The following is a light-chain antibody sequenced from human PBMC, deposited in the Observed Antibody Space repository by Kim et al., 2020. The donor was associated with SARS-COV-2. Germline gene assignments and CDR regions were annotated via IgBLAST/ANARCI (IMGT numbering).Light chain of an antibody. Sequence: QSALSQRASVSGSPGQSITISCTGTSSDVGGYNYVSWYQHHPGGVPKLIMYDVNKRPSGVSDRFSGSQSGNTASLTISGLQAEDEADYYCSSYTSSITVVFGGGTQLTVL. J-gene: IGLJ3*02. CDR2: DVN. CDR3: SSYTSSITVV. V-gene: IGLV2-14*03. CDR1: SSDVGGYNY.